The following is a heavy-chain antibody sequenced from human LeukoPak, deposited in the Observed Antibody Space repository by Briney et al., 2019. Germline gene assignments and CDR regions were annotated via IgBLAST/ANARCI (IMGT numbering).Heavy chain of an antibody. J-gene: IGHJ4*02. V-gene: IGHV1-46*01. CDR3: AKSRSGYSPQYYFDY. D-gene: IGHD3-3*01. CDR1: GYTFTSYY. Sequence: ASVKVSCKASGYTFTSYYMHWVRQAPGQGLEWMGIINPSGGSTSYAQKFQGRVTMTRDTSTSTVYMELSSLRSEDTAVYYCAKSRSGYSPQYYFDYWGQGTLVTVSS. CDR2: INPSGGST.